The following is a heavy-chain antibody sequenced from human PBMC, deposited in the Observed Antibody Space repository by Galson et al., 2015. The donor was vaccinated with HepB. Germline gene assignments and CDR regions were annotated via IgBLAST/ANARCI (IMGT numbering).Heavy chain of an antibody. Sequence: SLRLSCAPSGFTFSSYVMHWVRQAPGKGLVWVSRINSDGSSTSYADSVKGRFTISRDNAKNTLFLQMNSLRAEDTAVYYCHTATVTTGYYAMDVWGQGTTVTVSS. D-gene: IGHD4-17*01. CDR2: INSDGSST. CDR1: GFTFSSYV. CDR3: HTATVTTGYYAMDV. J-gene: IGHJ6*02. V-gene: IGHV3-74*01.